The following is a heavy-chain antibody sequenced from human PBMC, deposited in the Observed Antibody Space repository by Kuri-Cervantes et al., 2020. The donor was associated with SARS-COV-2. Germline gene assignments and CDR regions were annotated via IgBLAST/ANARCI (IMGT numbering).Heavy chain of an antibody. CDR3: ARGKAEVNMIVLVITSGAYYFDY. D-gene: IGHD3-22*01. CDR1: GGSISSHY. J-gene: IGHJ4*02. CDR2: INHSGST. V-gene: IGHV4-34*01. Sequence: SETLSLTCTVSGGSISSHYWSWIRQPLGKGLEWIGEINHSGSTNYNPSLKSRVTISVDTSKNRFSLKVNSVTAADTAVYYCARGKAEVNMIVLVITSGAYYFDYWGQGSLVTVSS.